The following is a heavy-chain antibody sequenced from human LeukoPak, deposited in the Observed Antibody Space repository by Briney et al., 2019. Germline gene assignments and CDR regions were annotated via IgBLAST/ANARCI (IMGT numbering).Heavy chain of an antibody. CDR3: ARGPVRNDRLLTGYWLSNWFDP. CDR1: GYTFTGYY. Sequence: GASVKVSCKASGYTFTGYYMHWVRQAPGQGLEWMGWINPNSGGTNYAQKFQGRVTMTRDTSISTAYMELSRLRSDDTAVYYCARGPVRNDRLLTGYWLSNWFDPWGQGTLVTVSS. D-gene: IGHD3-9*01. V-gene: IGHV1-2*02. CDR2: INPNSGGT. J-gene: IGHJ5*02.